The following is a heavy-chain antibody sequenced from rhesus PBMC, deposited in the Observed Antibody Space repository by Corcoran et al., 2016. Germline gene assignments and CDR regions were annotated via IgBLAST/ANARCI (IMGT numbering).Heavy chain of an antibody. CDR2: IHDGGGHT. J-gene: IGHJ4*01. CDR3: TKDDYGIDY. D-gene: IGHD4-29*01. V-gene: IGHV3S25*01. CDR1: GFTFSNYW. Sequence: EVQLVESGGGLVQPGGSLRLSCAAAGFTFSNYWTNWFRQAAGKGLEWVSGIHDGGGHTYYADSVKGRFTISRDNSKDTLSLQMNSLRAEATAVYYCTKDDYGIDYWGQGVLVTVSS.